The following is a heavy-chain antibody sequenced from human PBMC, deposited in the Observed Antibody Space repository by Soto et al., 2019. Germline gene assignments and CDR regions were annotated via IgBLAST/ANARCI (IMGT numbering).Heavy chain of an antibody. V-gene: IGHV4-30-4*01. CDR2: IYSSGST. J-gene: IGHJ4*02. D-gene: IGHD6-13*01. Sequence: QVQLQESGPGLVKPSQTLSLTCTVSGDSISSDDYYWSWIRQPPGKGLEWIGYIYSSGSTYYNPSFKSLITCSVDASKNQFSLKLTSVTAPDTAVYYCARGSRGRGYYWGQGTLVTVSS. CDR3: ARGSRGRGYY. CDR1: GDSISSDDYY.